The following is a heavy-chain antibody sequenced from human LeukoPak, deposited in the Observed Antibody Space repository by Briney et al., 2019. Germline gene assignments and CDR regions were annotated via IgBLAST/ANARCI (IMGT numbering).Heavy chain of an antibody. V-gene: IGHV3-30*03. J-gene: IGHJ3*02. CDR1: GFTFSSYG. Sequence: PGGSLRLSCAASGFTFSSYGMHWVRQAPGKGLEWVAVISYDGSNKYYADSVRGRFTISRDNSKNTLYLQMNSLRAEDTAVYYCARGQYSSSEGVGFDIWGQGTMVTVSS. D-gene: IGHD6-13*01. CDR3: ARGQYSSSEGVGFDI. CDR2: ISYDGSNK.